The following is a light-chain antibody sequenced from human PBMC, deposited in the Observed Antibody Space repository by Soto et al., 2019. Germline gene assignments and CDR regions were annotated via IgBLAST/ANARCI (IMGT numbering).Light chain of an antibody. Sequence: QSVLTQPPSASGTPGQRVTISCSGSSSNIGSNYVYWYQQLPGTAPKLPIYRNNQRPSGVPDRFSGSKSGTSASLAISGLRSEDEADYYCAAWDDSLSAFYVFGTGTKVTVL. V-gene: IGLV1-47*01. CDR3: AAWDDSLSAFYV. CDR2: RNN. J-gene: IGLJ1*01. CDR1: SSNIGSNY.